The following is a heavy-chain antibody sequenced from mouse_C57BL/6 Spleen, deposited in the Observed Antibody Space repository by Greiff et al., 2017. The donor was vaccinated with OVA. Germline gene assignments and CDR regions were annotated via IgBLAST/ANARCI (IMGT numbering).Heavy chain of an antibody. CDR2: IYPRSGNT. CDR1: GYTFTSYG. D-gene: IGHD1-1*01. J-gene: IGHJ4*01. Sequence: VKLMESGAELARPGASVKLSCKASGYTFTSYGISWVKQRTGQGLEWIGEIYPRSGNTYYNKKFKGKATLTADKSSSTAYMELRSLKSEDSAVYFGARSLRGSSYDYYAMDYWGQGASVTVSS. V-gene: IGHV1-81*01. CDR3: ARSLRGSSYDYYAMDY.